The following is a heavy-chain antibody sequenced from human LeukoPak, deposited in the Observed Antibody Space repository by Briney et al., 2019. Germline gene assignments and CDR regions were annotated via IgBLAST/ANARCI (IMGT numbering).Heavy chain of an antibody. Sequence: GGSLRLSCAASGFTFDDYAMHWVRQAPGKGLEWVSGISWNSGSIGYADSVKGRFTNSRDNAKNSLYLQMNSLRAEDTALYYCAKDHVVRGVITDNWFDPWGQGTLVTVSS. J-gene: IGHJ5*02. V-gene: IGHV3-9*01. CDR1: GFTFDDYA. CDR2: ISWNSGSI. CDR3: AKDHVVRGVITDNWFDP. D-gene: IGHD3-10*01.